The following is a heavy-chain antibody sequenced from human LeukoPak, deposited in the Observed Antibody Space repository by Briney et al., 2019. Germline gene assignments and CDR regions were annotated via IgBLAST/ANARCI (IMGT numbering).Heavy chain of an antibody. D-gene: IGHD5-24*01. V-gene: IGHV3-23*01. CDR1: GFTFSSSA. J-gene: IGHJ4*02. CDR3: AKSGYNRFDY. CDR2: ISGSGSGGST. Sequence: PGGSLRLSCAASGFTFSSSAMSWVRQAPGKGLEWVSNISGSGSGGSTYYADSVKGRFTISRDNSKHTLYLQMNSLRAEDTAVYYCAKSGYNRFDYWGQGTLVTVSS.